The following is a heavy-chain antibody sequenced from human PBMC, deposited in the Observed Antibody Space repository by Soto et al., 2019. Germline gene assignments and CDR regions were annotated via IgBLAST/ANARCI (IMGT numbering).Heavy chain of an antibody. V-gene: IGHV2-26*01. CDR3: ARDLAGIYYAKWFDT. CDR1: GFSLNNTGMG. J-gene: IGHJ5*02. D-gene: IGHD3-22*01. Sequence: QVTLKESGPVLVKPTETLTLTCTVSGFSLNNTGMGVSWIRQPPGKALEWLAHIFSNDDKSYNTSLKNRLTISKDISNSQVVLTLTNMDTVDTATYYCARDLAGIYYAKWFDTRGEGTLVTVSS. CDR2: IFSNDDK.